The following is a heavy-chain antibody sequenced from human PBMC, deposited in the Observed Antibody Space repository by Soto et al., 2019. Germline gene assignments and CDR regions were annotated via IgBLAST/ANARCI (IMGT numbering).Heavy chain of an antibody. J-gene: IGHJ3*02. CDR3: AREGHIVVVTATDAFDI. CDR1: GDSVSSNSAA. D-gene: IGHD2-21*02. Sequence: KQSQTLSLTCAISGDSVSSNSAAWNWIRQSPSRGLEWLGRTYYRSKWYNDYAVSVKSRITINPDTSKNQFSLQLNSVTPEDTAVYYCAREGHIVVVTATDAFDIWGQGTMVTVSS. CDR2: TYYRSKWYN. V-gene: IGHV6-1*01.